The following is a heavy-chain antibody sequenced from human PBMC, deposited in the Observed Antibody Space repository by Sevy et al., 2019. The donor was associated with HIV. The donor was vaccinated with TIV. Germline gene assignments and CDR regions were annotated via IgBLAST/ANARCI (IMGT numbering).Heavy chain of an antibody. CDR1: GGTFSSYA. J-gene: IGHJ4*02. D-gene: IGHD5-12*01. Sequence: ASVKVSCKASGGTFSSYAISWVRQAPGQGLEWMGGIIPIFGTANYAQKFQGRVTITADESRSTAYMELSSLRSEDTAVYYCARGARGYTGYDSYYFDYWGQGTLVTVSS. CDR2: IIPIFGTA. CDR3: ARGARGYTGYDSYYFDY. V-gene: IGHV1-69*13.